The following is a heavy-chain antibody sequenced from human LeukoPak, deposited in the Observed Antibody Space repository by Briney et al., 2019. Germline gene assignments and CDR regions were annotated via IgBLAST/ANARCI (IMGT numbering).Heavy chain of an antibody. V-gene: IGHV1-2*02. D-gene: IGHD3-10*01. Sequence: RASVKVSCKASGYTFTGYYMHWVRQAPGQGLEWMGWINPNSGGTNYAQKFQGRVTMTRDTSISTAYMELSRPRSDDTAVYYCARVGDGSGSYLIPPDPLFDYWGQGTLVTVSS. CDR1: GYTFTGYY. CDR2: INPNSGGT. CDR3: ARVGDGSGSYLIPPDPLFDY. J-gene: IGHJ4*02.